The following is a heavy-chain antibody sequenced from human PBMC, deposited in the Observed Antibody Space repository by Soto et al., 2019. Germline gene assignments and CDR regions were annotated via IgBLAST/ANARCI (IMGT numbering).Heavy chain of an antibody. CDR1: GFTFSSYS. V-gene: IGHV3-48*01. J-gene: IGHJ4*02. CDR3: ASGRRRLDY. D-gene: IGHD1-1*01. CDR2: ISSSSSTI. Sequence: GGSLRLSCAVSGFTFSSYSMNWVRQAPGKGLEWVSYISSSSSTIYYADSVKGRFTISRDNAKNSLYLQMNSLRAEDTAVYYCASGRRRLDYWGQGTLVTVSS.